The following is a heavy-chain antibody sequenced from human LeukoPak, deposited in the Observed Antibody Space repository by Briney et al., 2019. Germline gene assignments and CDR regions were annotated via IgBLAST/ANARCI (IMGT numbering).Heavy chain of an antibody. V-gene: IGHV1-18*01. D-gene: IGHD3-22*01. Sequence: ASVKVSCKASGYTFTSYGISWVRQAPGQGLEWMGWISGYNGHTNYAQKFQGRVTMTTDTSTSTAYMELRSLRSDDTAVYYCARSPDRTYYYDSSGYSYYFDYWGQGTLVTVSS. CDR2: ISGYNGHT. J-gene: IGHJ4*02. CDR1: GYTFTSYG. CDR3: ARSPDRTYYYDSSGYSYYFDY.